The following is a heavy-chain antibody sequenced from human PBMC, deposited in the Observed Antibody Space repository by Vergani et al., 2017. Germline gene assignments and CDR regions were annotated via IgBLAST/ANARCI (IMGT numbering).Heavy chain of an antibody. J-gene: IGHJ6*02. Sequence: QVQLQESGPGLVKPSQTLSLTCTVSGGSISSGGYYWSWIRQHPGKGLEWIGYIYYSGSTYYNPSLKSRVTISVDTSKNQFSLKLSSVTAADTAVYYCATVFQGGTTFSYYYYYYGMDVWGQGTTVTVSS. CDR3: ATVFQGGTTFSYYYYYYGMDV. CDR1: GGSISSGGYY. V-gene: IGHV4-31*03. CDR2: IYYSGST. D-gene: IGHD1-1*01.